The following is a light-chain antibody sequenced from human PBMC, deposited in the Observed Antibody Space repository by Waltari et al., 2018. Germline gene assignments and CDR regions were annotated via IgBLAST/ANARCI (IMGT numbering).Light chain of an antibody. Sequence: QSVLTQPPPPSGTPGQRVTITFSGSRSNIGRNFVNWYQQLPGTAPKLLIYRNNQRPSGVPDRFSGSKSGTSASLAISGLRSEDEADYYCAAWDDSLSGRVFGGGTKVTVL. CDR1: RSNIGRNF. J-gene: IGLJ3*02. CDR2: RNN. CDR3: AAWDDSLSGRV. V-gene: IGLV1-47*01.